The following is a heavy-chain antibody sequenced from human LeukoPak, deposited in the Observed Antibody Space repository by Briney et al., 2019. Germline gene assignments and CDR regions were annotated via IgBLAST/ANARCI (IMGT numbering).Heavy chain of an antibody. CDR1: GFTFDDYA. CDR3: AKEGYSSSWYAFDI. J-gene: IGHJ3*02. D-gene: IGHD6-13*01. V-gene: IGHV3-9*01. CDR2: ISWNSGSI. Sequence: GGSLRLSCAASGFTFDDYAMHWVRQAPGKGLEWVSGISWNSGSIGYADSVKGRFTISRDNAKNSLYLQMNSLRAKDTALYYCAKEGYSSSWYAFDIWGQGTMVTVSS.